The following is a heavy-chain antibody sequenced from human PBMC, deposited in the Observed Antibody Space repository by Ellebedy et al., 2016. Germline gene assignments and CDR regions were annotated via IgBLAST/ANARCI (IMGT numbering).Heavy chain of an antibody. Sequence: GGSLRLXXTASELNLGNYFMSWVRQAPGKGLEWVSTIDGGGDKKYFADFVKGRFTISRDNSQNTLYLHMRSLRTEDSAVYYCRPGHYSGSWGQGTLVTVSS. J-gene: IGHJ4*02. V-gene: IGHV3-23*01. CDR3: RPGHYSGS. CDR2: IDGGGDKK. CDR1: ELNLGNYF.